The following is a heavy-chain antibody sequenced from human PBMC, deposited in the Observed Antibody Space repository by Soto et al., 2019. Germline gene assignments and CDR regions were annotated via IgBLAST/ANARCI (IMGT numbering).Heavy chain of an antibody. CDR1: GFSLSTSGMC. Sequence: GPTLVNPTQTLTLTCTCSGFSLSTSGMCVSWIRQPPGKALEWLARIDWDDDKYYSTSLKTRLTISKDTSKNQAVLTMTNMDPVDTATYYCARINLDCISTSCPSYYYYGMDVWGQGTTVTVSS. J-gene: IGHJ6*02. D-gene: IGHD2-2*01. CDR2: IDWDDDK. CDR3: ARINLDCISTSCPSYYYYGMDV. V-gene: IGHV2-70*11.